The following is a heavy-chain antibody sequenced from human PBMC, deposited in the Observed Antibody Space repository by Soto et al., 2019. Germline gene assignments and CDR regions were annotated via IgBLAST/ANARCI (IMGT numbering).Heavy chain of an antibody. CDR3: ARGAKNIYAMDV. CDR2: IKFDGSST. CDR1: GFAFSTYW. J-gene: IGHJ6*02. V-gene: IGHV3-74*01. Sequence: EVQLVESGGGLVQPGGSLRLSCAASGFAFSTYWMHWVRQAPGKGLLWVARIKFDGSSTYSADSVKGRFTISRDDAKNTLYLQMNRLRVDDTAVYYCARGAKNIYAMDVWGQGTTVTVSS.